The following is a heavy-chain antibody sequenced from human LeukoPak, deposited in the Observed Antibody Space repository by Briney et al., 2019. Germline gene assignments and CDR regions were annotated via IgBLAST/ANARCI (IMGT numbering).Heavy chain of an antibody. CDR2: IRYDGSNK. CDR3: AKGGAVAGKGAFDI. J-gene: IGHJ3*02. D-gene: IGHD6-19*01. V-gene: IGHV3-30*02. CDR1: GFTFSSYG. Sequence: GGSLRLSCAASGFTFSSYGMHWVRQAPGKGLEWVAFIRYDGSNKYYADSVKGRFTISRDNSKNTLYLQMNSLRAEDTAVYYCAKGGAVAGKGAFDIWGQGTMVTVSS.